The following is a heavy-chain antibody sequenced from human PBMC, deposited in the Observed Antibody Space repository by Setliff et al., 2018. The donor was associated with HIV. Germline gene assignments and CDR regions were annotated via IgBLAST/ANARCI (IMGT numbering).Heavy chain of an antibody. D-gene: IGHD2-2*01. CDR3: VRDTTSGWMLTE. CDR1: GFTFSSYS. Sequence: GSLRLSCAASGFTFSSYSMNWVRQAPGKGLEWISYISLDSRAIYYADSVRGRFTISRDNARDSLDLQMNSLRADDTGVYYCVRDTTSGWMLTEWGQGTLVTVSS. V-gene: IGHV3-48*04. CDR2: ISLDSRAI. J-gene: IGHJ4*02.